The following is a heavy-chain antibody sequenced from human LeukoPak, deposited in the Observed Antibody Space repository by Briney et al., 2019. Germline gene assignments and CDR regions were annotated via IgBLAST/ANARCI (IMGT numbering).Heavy chain of an antibody. Sequence: ASVKVSCEASGYTFTSYGMSWVRQAPGQGLEWMGWISAYNGNTNYAQKLQGRVTMTTDTSTSTAYMELRSLRSDDTAVYYCAGDPGDYFDYWGQGTLVTVSS. V-gene: IGHV1-18*04. D-gene: IGHD3-10*01. CDR2: ISAYNGNT. CDR1: GYTFTSYG. J-gene: IGHJ4*02. CDR3: AGDPGDYFDY.